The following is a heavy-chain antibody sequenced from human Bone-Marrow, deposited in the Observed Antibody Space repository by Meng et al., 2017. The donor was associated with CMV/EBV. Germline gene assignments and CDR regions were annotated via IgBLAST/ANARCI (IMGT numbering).Heavy chain of an antibody. CDR1: GGSVSSDAYY. Sequence: SETLSLTCTVSGGSVSSDAYYWSWIRQPPGKGLEWIGYIYDSGSTNYNPSLRSRVTISVDTSKNQFSLDLSSVTAADTAVYYCARRGSFGYYYYGMDVWGQGTTVTVSS. V-gene: IGHV4-61*08. CDR3: ARRGSFGYYYYGMDV. CDR2: IYDSGST. J-gene: IGHJ6*02. D-gene: IGHD3-10*01.